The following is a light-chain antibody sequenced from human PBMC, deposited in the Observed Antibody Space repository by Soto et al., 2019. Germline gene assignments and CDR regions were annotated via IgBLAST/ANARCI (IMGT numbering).Light chain of an antibody. CDR3: QQYNNWPRAT. J-gene: IGKJ4*01. Sequence: ETVMTQSPATLSVSPGERATLSCRASQSISSNLAWYQPKPGQAPRLLMFRTSTRATGVPARFSGSGSGTEFNITISSLQSEDFAVYYCQQYNNWPRATFGGGTKVEIK. V-gene: IGKV3-15*01. CDR1: QSISSN. CDR2: RTS.